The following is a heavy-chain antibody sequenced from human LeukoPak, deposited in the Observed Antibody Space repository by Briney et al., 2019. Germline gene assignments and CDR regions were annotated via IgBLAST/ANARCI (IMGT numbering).Heavy chain of an antibody. CDR1: GGSFGGYY. CDR2: INHSGST. D-gene: IGHD6-13*01. CDR3: VSSSTRGPFDY. Sequence: KTSETLSLTCAVYGGSFGGYYWSWIRQPPGKGLEWIGEINHSGSTNYNPSLKSRVTISVDTSKNQFSLKLSSVTAADTAVYYCVSSSTRGPFDYWGQGTLVTVSS. J-gene: IGHJ4*02. V-gene: IGHV4-34*01.